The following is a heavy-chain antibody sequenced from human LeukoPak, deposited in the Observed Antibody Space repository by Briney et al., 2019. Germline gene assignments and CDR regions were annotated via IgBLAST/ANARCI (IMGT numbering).Heavy chain of an antibody. CDR1: GFTFSSYA. CDR3: ARGASEYYYDSSGSELGY. CDR2: ISYDGSNK. D-gene: IGHD3-22*01. V-gene: IGHV3-30-3*01. J-gene: IGHJ4*02. Sequence: PGRSLRLSCAASGFTFSSYAMHWVRQAPGKGLEWVAVISYDGSNKYYADSVKGRFTISRDKSKNTLYLQMNSLRAEDSAVYYCARGASEYYYDSSGSELGYWGQGTLVTVSS.